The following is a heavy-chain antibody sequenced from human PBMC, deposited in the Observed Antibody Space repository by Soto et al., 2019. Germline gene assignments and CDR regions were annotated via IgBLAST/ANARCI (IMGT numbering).Heavy chain of an antibody. CDR1: GFTFSNYW. Sequence: EVQLVESGGGLVQSGGSRRLSCAASGFTFSNYWMHWVRQAPGKGLVWVSRIDSVGSMRNYADSVKGRFTISRDNAKNTLYLQMNSLRVEDTAVYYCIRELAHCGGDCLLYWGQGALVTVSS. CDR3: IRELAHCGGDCLLY. D-gene: IGHD2-21*02. J-gene: IGHJ4*02. V-gene: IGHV3-74*01. CDR2: IDSVGSMR.